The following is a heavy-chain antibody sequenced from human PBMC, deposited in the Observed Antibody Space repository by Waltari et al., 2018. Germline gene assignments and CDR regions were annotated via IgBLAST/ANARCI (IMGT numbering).Heavy chain of an antibody. CDR3: ARDRVGAPNADACEI. J-gene: IGHJ3*02. Sequence: QVQLVQSGAEVKKPGSSVKVSCKASGGTFSSYAISWVRQAPGQGLEWMGGISTIFCTANYAQKFQGRVTMTTDESTSTAYRELSSLRSEDTAVYYCARDRVGAPNADACEIWGKGTMVTVSS. V-gene: IGHV1-69*05. CDR1: GGTFSSYA. D-gene: IGHD1-26*01. CDR2: ISTIFCTA.